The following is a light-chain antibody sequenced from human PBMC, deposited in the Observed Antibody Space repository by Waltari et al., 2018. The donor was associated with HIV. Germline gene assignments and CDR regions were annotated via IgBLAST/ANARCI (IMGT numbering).Light chain of an antibody. CDR2: TNN. J-gene: IGLJ2*01. V-gene: IGLV1-44*01. Sequence: QSVLTQPPSASGTPGQRVTISCSGSSSNIGGNTVNWFQQLPGTAPKLLIYTNNRRPSGVPDRFSGSKSGTSASLAISGLQSEDEADYYCAAWDDSLNGVVLGGGTKLTVL. CDR3: AAWDDSLNGVV. CDR1: SSNIGGNT.